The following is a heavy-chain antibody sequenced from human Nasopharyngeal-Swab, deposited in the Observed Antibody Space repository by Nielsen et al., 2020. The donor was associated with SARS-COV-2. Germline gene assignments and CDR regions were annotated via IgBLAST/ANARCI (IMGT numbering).Heavy chain of an antibody. J-gene: IGHJ6*02. CDR2: ISYDGSNK. CDR3: ARTDSSGYYPVTYYYYGMDV. D-gene: IGHD3-22*01. Sequence: GKGRERVAVISYDGSNKYYADSVKGRFTISRDNSKNTLYLQMNSLRAEDTAVYYCARTDSSGYYPVTYYYYGMDVWGQGTTVTVSS. V-gene: IGHV3-30-3*01.